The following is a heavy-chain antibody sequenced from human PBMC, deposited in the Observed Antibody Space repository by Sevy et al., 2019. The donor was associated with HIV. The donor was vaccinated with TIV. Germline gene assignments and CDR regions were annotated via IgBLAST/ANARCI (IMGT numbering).Heavy chain of an antibody. CDR1: GFTVSDNY. Sequence: GGSLRLSCAASGFTVSDNYMSWVRQAQGRGLEWVSFIYSGGSTYYADSVKGRFTISRDKSKNTLFLQMNTLRVEDTAIYYCARVPGHSWGQGTLVTVSS. J-gene: IGHJ4*02. CDR2: IYSGGST. CDR3: ARVPGHS. V-gene: IGHV3-53*01.